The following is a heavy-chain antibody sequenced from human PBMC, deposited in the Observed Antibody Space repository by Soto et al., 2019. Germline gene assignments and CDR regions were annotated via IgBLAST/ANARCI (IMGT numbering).Heavy chain of an antibody. Sequence: QVQLVESGGGVVQPGRSLRLSCAASGFTFSSYAMHWVRQAPGKGLEWVAVISYDGSNKYYADSVKGRFTISRDNSKNTLYLQMNSLRADDTAVYYCARTGDYYDSSGAEYFQHWGQGTLVTVSS. CDR1: GFTFSSYA. J-gene: IGHJ1*01. D-gene: IGHD3-22*01. CDR3: ARTGDYYDSSGAEYFQH. V-gene: IGHV3-30-3*01. CDR2: ISYDGSNK.